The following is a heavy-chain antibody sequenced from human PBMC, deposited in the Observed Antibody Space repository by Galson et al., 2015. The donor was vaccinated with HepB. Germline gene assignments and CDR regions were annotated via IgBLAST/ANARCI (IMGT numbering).Heavy chain of an antibody. CDR3: ARGLGITGTYDP. V-gene: IGHV1-8*01. CDR1: GYTFSRHD. D-gene: IGHD1-7*01. J-gene: IGHJ5*02. CDR2: MNPKSGNT. Sequence: SVQVACKASGYTFSRHDIHWVRQATGQGLEWMGWMNPKSGNTGYSQKSQGRVTMTRTTSIGIAYMELNSLRFEDTAVYYCARGLGITGTYDPWGQGTLVTV.